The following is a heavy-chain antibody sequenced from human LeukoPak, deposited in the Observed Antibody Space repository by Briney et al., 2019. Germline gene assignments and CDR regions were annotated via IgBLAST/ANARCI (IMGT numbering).Heavy chain of an antibody. CDR2: IYYSGST. CDR3: ARVSWFPGSSYYYMDV. J-gene: IGHJ6*03. Sequence: SETLSLTCAVYGGSFSGYYWSWIRQPPGKGLEWIGYIYYSGSTNYNPSLKSRVTISGDTSKTQFSLRLSSVTAADSAVYYCARVSWFPGSSYYYMDVWGKGTTVTVSS. CDR1: GGSFSGYY. V-gene: IGHV4-59*01. D-gene: IGHD3-9*01.